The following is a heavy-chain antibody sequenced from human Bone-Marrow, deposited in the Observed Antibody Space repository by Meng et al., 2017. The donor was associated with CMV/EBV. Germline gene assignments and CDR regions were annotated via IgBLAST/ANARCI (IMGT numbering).Heavy chain of an antibody. V-gene: IGHV4-31*03. CDR1: GGSISSGGYY. CDR3: ARDNTGWGEGYFDY. CDR2: IYYSGST. D-gene: IGHD7-27*01. J-gene: IGHJ4*02. Sequence: SETLSLTCTVSGGSISSGGYYWSWIRQHPGKGLEWIGYIYYSGSTYYNPSLKSRVTISVDTSKNQFSLKLSSVTAADTAVYYCARDNTGWGEGYFDYWDQGTLVTVSS.